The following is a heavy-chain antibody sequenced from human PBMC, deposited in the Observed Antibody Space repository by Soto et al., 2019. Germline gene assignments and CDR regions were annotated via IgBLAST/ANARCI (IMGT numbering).Heavy chain of an antibody. D-gene: IGHD6-6*01. CDR2: MNPNSGNT. CDR1: GYTFTSYD. CDR3: AFFGSSSLAFDY. Sequence: QVQLVQSGAEVKKPGASVKVSCKASGYTFTSYDINWVRQATGQGLEWMGWMNPNSGNTGYAQKFQGRVTMTRNTSISTAYMELSSLRSADTAVYYCAFFGSSSLAFDYWGQGTLVTVSS. J-gene: IGHJ4*02. V-gene: IGHV1-8*01.